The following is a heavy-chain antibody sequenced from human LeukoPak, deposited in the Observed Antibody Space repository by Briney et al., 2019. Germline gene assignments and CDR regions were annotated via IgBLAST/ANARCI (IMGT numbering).Heavy chain of an antibody. CDR1: GFTFSYYW. J-gene: IGHJ4*02. CDR2: IKQDGSER. D-gene: IGHD3-10*01. CDR3: ARALDYYGSGSSPQYFDL. Sequence: GGSLRLSCAASGFTFSYYWVNWVRQAPGEGLEWVAYIKQDGSERDYVDSVKGRFTISRDDAKNSLYLQMNSLRAEDTAVYFCARALDYYGSGSSPQYFDLWGQGTLVTVSS. V-gene: IGHV3-7*01.